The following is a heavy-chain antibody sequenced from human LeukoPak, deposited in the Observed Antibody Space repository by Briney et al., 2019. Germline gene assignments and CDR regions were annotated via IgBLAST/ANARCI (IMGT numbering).Heavy chain of an antibody. D-gene: IGHD3-9*01. CDR1: GDTFTSYD. V-gene: IGHV1-8*01. CDR2: MNPNSGNT. Sequence: GASVKVSCKASGDTFTSYDINWVREATGQGLEWMGWMNPNSGNTGYAQKIQGRVTMTRNTSISTAYMELSSLRSEDTAVYYCARGLRYFYSRDYWGQGTLVTVSS. CDR3: ARGLRYFYSRDY. J-gene: IGHJ4*02.